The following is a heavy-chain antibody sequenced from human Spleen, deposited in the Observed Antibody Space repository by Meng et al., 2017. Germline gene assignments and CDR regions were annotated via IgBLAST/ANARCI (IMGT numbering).Heavy chain of an antibody. D-gene: IGHD6-13*01. CDR3: ARDMSASDTSSVY. V-gene: IGHV1-8*01. Sequence: QVQLMQSGAEVKKPGASVKVSCKASGYTFTSYDINWVRQVTGLGLEWMGWMNPNSGNTGYAQKFQGRVTMTKNTSITTAYMELSSLRSDDTAVYYCARDMSASDTSSVYWGQGALVTVSS. J-gene: IGHJ4*02. CDR1: GYTFTSYD. CDR2: MNPNSGNT.